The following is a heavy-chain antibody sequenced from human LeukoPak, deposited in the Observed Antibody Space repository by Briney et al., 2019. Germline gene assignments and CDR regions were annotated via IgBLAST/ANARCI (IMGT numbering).Heavy chain of an antibody. CDR3: ARGAGDGYCSGGSCYQLYYMDV. Sequence: PSETLSLTCTVPGGSISSSSYYWGWIRQPPGKGLEWIGSIYYSGSTYYNPSLKSRVTMSVDTSKNQFSLKLSSVTAADTAVYYCARGAGDGYCSGGSCYQLYYMDVWGKGTTVTVSS. CDR2: IYYSGST. D-gene: IGHD2-15*01. V-gene: IGHV4-39*07. J-gene: IGHJ6*03. CDR1: GGSISSSSYY.